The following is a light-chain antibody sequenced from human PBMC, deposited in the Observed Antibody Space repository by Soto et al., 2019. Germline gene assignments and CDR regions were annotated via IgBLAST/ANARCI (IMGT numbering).Light chain of an antibody. CDR1: STDFVSYNR. V-gene: IGLV2-18*01. Sequence: QSALTQPPSVSGSPGQSVTISCTGTSTDFVSYNRVSWYQQPPGTAPKLRIYEASNRPSGVPDRFSGSKSGNTASLTISGLQAADEADYYCSLYTSENTYVFGTGTKLTVL. CDR3: SLYTSENTYV. J-gene: IGLJ1*01. CDR2: EAS.